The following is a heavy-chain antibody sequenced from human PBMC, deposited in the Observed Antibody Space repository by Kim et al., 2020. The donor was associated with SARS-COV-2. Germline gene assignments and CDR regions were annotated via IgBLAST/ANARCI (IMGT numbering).Heavy chain of an antibody. Sequence: GGSLRLSCAASGFTFSNYAMTWVRQAPGKGLEWVSVISGSGSNTYYADSVKGRFTVSRDNSKNALYLQMTSLRAEDTAVYYCGGSLANWGKGALVTVSS. CDR1: GFTFSNYA. CDR2: ISGSGSNT. J-gene: IGHJ1*01. D-gene: IGHD3-16*02. V-gene: IGHV3-23*01. CDR3: GGSLAN.